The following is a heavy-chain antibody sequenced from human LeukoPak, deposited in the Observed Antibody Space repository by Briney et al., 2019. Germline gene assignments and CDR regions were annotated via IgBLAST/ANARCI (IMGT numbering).Heavy chain of an antibody. CDR2: IWYDGSNK. J-gene: IGHJ4*02. Sequence: KSGGSLRLSCAASGFTFSSHGMHWVRQAPGKGLEWVAVIWYDGSNKYYADSVKGRFTISRDNSKNTLYLQMNSLRVEDTAVYYCAGSIAAAGTIDYWGQGTLVTVSS. CDR1: GFTFSSHG. V-gene: IGHV3-33*01. CDR3: AGSIAAAGTIDY. D-gene: IGHD6-13*01.